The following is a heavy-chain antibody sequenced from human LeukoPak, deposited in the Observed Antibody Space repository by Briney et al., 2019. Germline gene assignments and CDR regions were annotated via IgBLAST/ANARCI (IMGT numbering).Heavy chain of an antibody. J-gene: IGHJ2*01. V-gene: IGHV4-30-2*01. CDR1: GGSISSGGYY. D-gene: IGHD1-14*01. CDR2: IYHSGST. Sequence: SETLSLTCTVSGGSISSGGYYWSWIRQPPGKGLEWIGYIYHSGSTYYNPSLKSRATISVDRSKNQFSLKLSSVTAADTAVYYCARGYGGPEDWYFDLWGRGTLVTVSS. CDR3: ARGYGGPEDWYFDL.